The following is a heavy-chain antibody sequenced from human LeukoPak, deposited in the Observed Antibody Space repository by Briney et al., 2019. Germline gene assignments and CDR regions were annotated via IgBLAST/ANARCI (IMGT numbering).Heavy chain of an antibody. J-gene: IGHJ4*02. D-gene: IGHD6-6*01. V-gene: IGHV4-34*10. Sequence: PSETLSLTCAVYAESFSGYFWNWIRQPPGKGLEWIGEINHSGSTTNYNPSLKSRITMSVDTSKNQFSLKLSSVTAADTAVYYCAREGDIAARRRVFDYWGQGTLVTVSS. CDR2: INHSGSTT. CDR3: AREGDIAARRRVFDY. CDR1: AESFSGYF.